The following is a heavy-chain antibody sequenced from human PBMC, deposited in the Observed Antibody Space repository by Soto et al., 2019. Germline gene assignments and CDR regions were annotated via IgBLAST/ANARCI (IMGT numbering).Heavy chain of an antibody. J-gene: IGHJ4*02. V-gene: IGHV3-53*01. CDR1: GFGIGTHY. CDR2: IYGGGST. Sequence: GGSLRLSCAASGFGIGTHYMTWVRQAPGKGLEWVSVIYGGGSTYHADSVKGRFTISRDSSKNTLLLQMNSLRVEDTATYFCARCSVRCYTSSGFDFWGRGTLVTVSS. CDR3: ARCSVRCYTSSGFDF. D-gene: IGHD2-2*02.